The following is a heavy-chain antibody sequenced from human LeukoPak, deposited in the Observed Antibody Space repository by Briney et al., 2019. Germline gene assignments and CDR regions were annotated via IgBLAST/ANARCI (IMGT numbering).Heavy chain of an antibody. J-gene: IGHJ4*02. D-gene: IGHD3-3*01. V-gene: IGHV3-30-3*01. CDR2: ISYDGSNE. CDR3: ARGAPRNYDFWSGPFGY. CDR1: GFTFSDYA. Sequence: PGGSLRLSCAASGFTFSDYAMHWVRQAPGKGLEWVAVISYDGSNECYADSVKGRLTISRDTSKNTLYLQMNSLRGEDTAVYYCARGAPRNYDFWSGPFGYWGQGSLVSVSS.